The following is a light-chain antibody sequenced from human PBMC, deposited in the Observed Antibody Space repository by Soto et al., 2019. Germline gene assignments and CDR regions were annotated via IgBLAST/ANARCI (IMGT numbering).Light chain of an antibody. CDR1: QSVSSSH. CDR2: GAT. V-gene: IGKV3-20*01. J-gene: IGKJ4*01. CDR3: QQYSGSPPLT. Sequence: EIVLTQSPGTLSLSPGERATLSCRASQSVSSSHLAWYQQKPGQAPRLLIYGATSRATGIPDRFSGSGSGTDFTLTISRLEPEDFAVYYCQQYSGSPPLTFGGGNKVEIK.